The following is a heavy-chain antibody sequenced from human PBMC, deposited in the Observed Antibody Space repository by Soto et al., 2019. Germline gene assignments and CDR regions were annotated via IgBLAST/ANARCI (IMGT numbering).Heavy chain of an antibody. CDR3: ASLNNWNDAGALDY. CDR2: INWNGGST. D-gene: IGHD1-1*01. V-gene: IGHV3-20*04. J-gene: IGHJ4*02. CDR1: GCTFDDYG. Sequence: GGSLRLSCAASGCTFDDYGISWVRQAPGKGLEWVSGINWNGGSTGYGDSVKGRFTISRDNAKNSLYLQMNSLRAEDTALYYCASLNNWNDAGALDYRGQGTLVTVSS.